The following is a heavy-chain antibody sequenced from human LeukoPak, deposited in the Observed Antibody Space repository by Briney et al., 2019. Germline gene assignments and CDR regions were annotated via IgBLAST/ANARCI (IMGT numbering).Heavy chain of an antibody. CDR3: ARVRIGNYYDSSGYPGSYYFDY. D-gene: IGHD3-22*01. CDR2: IKQDGSEK. V-gene: IGHV3-7*01. Sequence: GGSLRLSCAASGFTFSSDWMSWVRQAPGKGLEWVANIKQDGSEKYYVDSVKGRFTISRDNAKNSLYLQMNSLRAEDTAVYYCARVRIGNYYDSSGYPGSYYFDYWGQGTLVTVSS. CDR1: GFTFSSDW. J-gene: IGHJ4*02.